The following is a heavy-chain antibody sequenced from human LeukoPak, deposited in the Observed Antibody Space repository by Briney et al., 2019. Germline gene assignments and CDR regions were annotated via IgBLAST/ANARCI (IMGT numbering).Heavy chain of an antibody. CDR1: GGSISSYY. J-gene: IGHJ5*02. V-gene: IGHV4-59*01. CDR3: ARGPVRNWFDP. Sequence: KPSETLSLTCTVSGGSISSYYWSWIRQPPGKGLEWIGNIYYNGSTKYNPSLKSRVTISVDTSKNKFSLKLSSVTAADTAVYYCARGPVRNWFDPWGQGTLVTVSS. CDR2: IYYNGST.